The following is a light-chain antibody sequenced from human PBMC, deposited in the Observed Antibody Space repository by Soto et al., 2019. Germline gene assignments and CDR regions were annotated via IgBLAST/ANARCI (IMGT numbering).Light chain of an antibody. J-gene: IGKJ5*01. V-gene: IGKV3-15*01. CDR3: KQYKEWPPFT. Sequence: ETVMTQSPATLSVSPGERATLSFRASQSARISLGWYQQKPGQAPRLLIYDVSTRATGVPARFSGSGSGTEFTLTVSSLQSEDFAVYYCKQYKEWPPFTFGQGTRLEIK. CDR1: QSARIS. CDR2: DVS.